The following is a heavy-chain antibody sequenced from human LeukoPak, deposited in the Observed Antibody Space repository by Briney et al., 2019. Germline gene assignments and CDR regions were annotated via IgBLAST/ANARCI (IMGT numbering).Heavy chain of an antibody. V-gene: IGHV4-39*01. J-gene: IGHJ4*02. CDR3: ARRYGPTDY. CDR1: GGSISTSSYS. Sequence: SETLSLTCTVSGGSISTSSYSWGWIRQPPGKGLEWIGSFYYSGSTYYNPSLKSRVTISVDTSKNQFSLKLSSVTAADTAVYYCARRYGPTDYWGQGTLVTVSS. CDR2: FYYSGST. D-gene: IGHD4-17*01.